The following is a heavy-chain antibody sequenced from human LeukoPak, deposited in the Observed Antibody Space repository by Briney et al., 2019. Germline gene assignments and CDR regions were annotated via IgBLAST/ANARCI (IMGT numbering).Heavy chain of an antibody. CDR2: ISSSSSTI. CDR1: GFTFSSYS. CDR3: AMGSCSGGSCYLGLYYYMDV. D-gene: IGHD2-15*01. Sequence: PGGSLRLSCAASGFTFSSYSMNWVRQAPGKGLEWVTNISSSSSTIYCADSVKGRFTISRDNAKNSLYLQMNSLRAEDTAVYYCAMGSCSGGSCYLGLYYYMDVWGKGTTVTVSS. V-gene: IGHV3-48*01. J-gene: IGHJ6*03.